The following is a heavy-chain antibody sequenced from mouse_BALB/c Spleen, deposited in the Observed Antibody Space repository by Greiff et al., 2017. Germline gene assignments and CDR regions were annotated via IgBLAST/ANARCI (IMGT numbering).Heavy chain of an antibody. CDR1: GYSFTSYY. V-gene: IGHV1S135*01. J-gene: IGHJ2*01. CDR2: IDPFNGGT. D-gene: IGHD3-1*01. CDR3: ARWATTVSY. Sequence: EVQLQESGPELMKPGASVKISCKASGYSFTSYYMHWVKQSHGKGLEWIGYIDPFNGGTSYNQKFKGKATMTVDKSSSTAYMHLSSLTSEDSAVYYCARWATTVSYWGQGTTLTVSS.